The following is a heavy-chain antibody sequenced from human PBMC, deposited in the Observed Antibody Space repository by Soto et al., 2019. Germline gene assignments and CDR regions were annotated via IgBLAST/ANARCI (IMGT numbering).Heavy chain of an antibody. V-gene: IGHV3-66*01. CDR3: ARDIAVAGIHQH. D-gene: IGHD6-13*01. CDR1: GFTVRTNY. CDR2: IYSDDNT. Sequence: EVQLVESGGGLVQPGGSLRLSCVASGFTVRTNYMSWVRQAPGKGLEWVSLIYSDDNTYYADSVKGRFTISRDNSKNTLYLQMNSLRAEDTAVYYCARDIAVAGIHQHWGQGTLVSVSS. J-gene: IGHJ1*01.